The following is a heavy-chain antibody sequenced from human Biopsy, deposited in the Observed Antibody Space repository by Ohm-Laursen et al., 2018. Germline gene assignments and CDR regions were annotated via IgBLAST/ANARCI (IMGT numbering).Heavy chain of an antibody. Sequence: GTPSLTCVVFGKTFSDYQWSWIRQPPGKGLEWIGQINQAGTTNYNPSLKSRVSISADASKYEFSLRLTSVTAADTAVYLCGNEVHGRDYWGLGAQVTVSS. CDR2: INQAGTT. D-gene: IGHD2-15*01. CDR3: GNEVHGRDY. J-gene: IGHJ4*02. V-gene: IGHV4-34*08. CDR1: GKTFSDYQ.